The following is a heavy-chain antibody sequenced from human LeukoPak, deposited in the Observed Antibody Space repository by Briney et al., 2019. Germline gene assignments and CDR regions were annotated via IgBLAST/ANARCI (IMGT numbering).Heavy chain of an antibody. V-gene: IGHV3-23*01. CDR2: IIPSGHTT. CDR1: GFTFSSHG. D-gene: IGHD5-24*01. Sequence: PGGSLRLSCVASGFTFSSHGMNWVRQAPGKGLEWVSGIIPSGHTTYYADFVRGRFTISRDNSRNTVYLQMNSLRAEDTAVYYCAKDDRWLQFCCWGQGTLVTVS. J-gene: IGHJ4*02. CDR3: AKDDRWLQFCC.